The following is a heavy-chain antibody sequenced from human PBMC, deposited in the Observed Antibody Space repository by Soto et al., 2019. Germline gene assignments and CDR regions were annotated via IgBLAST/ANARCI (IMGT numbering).Heavy chain of an antibody. V-gene: IGHV1-46*01. CDR1: GYTFTSYG. D-gene: IGHD3-10*01. Sequence: ASVKVSCKASGYTFTSYGISWVRQSPGQGLEWMGWINPSGGSTSYAQKFQGRVTMARDTSTSTVYLELSSLRSEDTAVYYCASVSKSSSAYYYYGMDVWGQGTTVTVSS. CDR2: INPSGGST. CDR3: ASVSKSSSAYYYYGMDV. J-gene: IGHJ6*02.